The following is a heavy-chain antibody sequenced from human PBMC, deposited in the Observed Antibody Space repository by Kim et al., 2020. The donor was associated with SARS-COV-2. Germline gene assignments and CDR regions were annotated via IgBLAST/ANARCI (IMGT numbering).Heavy chain of an antibody. CDR2: ISGDGGST. CDR3: AKDFKRWQQLVRVDYYYYGMDV. J-gene: IGHJ6*02. V-gene: IGHV3-43*02. Sequence: GGSLRLSCAASGFTFDDYAMHWVRQAPGKGLEWVSLISGDGGSTYYADSVKGRFTISRDNSKNSLYLQMNSLRTEDTALYYCAKDFKRWQQLVRVDYYYYGMDVWGQGTTVTVSS. CDR1: GFTFDDYA. D-gene: IGHD6-13*01.